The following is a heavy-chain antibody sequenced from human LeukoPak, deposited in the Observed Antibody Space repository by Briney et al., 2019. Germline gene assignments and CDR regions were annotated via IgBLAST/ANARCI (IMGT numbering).Heavy chain of an antibody. J-gene: IGHJ6*03. Sequence: SETLSLTCTVSGGSISSYYWSWIRQPPGKGLEWIGYIYYSGTTNYNPSLKSRVTISVDTSKNQFSLKLSSVTAADKAVYYCARGPDWGYYMDVWGKGTTVTVSS. CDR2: IYYSGTT. D-gene: IGHD3-9*01. CDR3: ARGPDWGYYMDV. CDR1: GGSISSYY. V-gene: IGHV4-59*01.